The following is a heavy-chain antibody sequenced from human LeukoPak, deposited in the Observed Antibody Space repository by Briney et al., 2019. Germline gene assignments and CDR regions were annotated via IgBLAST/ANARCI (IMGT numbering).Heavy chain of an antibody. V-gene: IGHV4-59*01. D-gene: IGHD5-12*01. Sequence: SETLSLTCTVSGGSISSYYWSWIRQPPGKGLEWIGYIYYSGSTNYNPSLKSRVTISVDTSKNQFSLKLSSVTAADTATYYCARNFETSGYSALFDYWGQGTLVTVSS. J-gene: IGHJ4*02. CDR3: ARNFETSGYSALFDY. CDR1: GGSISSYY. CDR2: IYYSGST.